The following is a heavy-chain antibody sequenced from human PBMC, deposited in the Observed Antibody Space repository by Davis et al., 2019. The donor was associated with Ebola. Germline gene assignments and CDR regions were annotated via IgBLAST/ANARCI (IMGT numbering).Heavy chain of an antibody. Sequence: GGSLRLSCAASGFTFSSYAMHWVRQAPGKGLEWVAVISYDGSNKYYADSVKGRFTISRDNSKNTVYLQMNSLRADDTAVCYCARGAGTGGDYWGQGTLVTVSS. V-gene: IGHV3-30*14. J-gene: IGHJ4*02. CDR3: ARGAGTGGDY. CDR2: ISYDGSNK. CDR1: GFTFSSYA. D-gene: IGHD6-13*01.